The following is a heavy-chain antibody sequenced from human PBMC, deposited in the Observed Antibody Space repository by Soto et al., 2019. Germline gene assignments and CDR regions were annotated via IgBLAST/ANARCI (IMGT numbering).Heavy chain of an antibody. CDR3: THRGGGYNYDDF. Sequence: GSGPTLVNPTQTLTLTCSFSGFSLSTAGVGVGWIRQPPGKALEWLGVISWDDEKRYSPSMQSRLTITKDTSKKQVVLTMTNVGPVDTATYYCTHRGGGYNYDDFWGLGTLVTVSS. V-gene: IGHV2-5*02. D-gene: IGHD5-12*01. CDR1: GFSLSTAGVG. CDR2: ISWDDEK. J-gene: IGHJ4*02.